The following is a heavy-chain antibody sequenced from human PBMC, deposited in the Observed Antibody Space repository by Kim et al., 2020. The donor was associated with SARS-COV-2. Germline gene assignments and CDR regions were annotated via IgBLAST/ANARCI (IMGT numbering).Heavy chain of an antibody. CDR1: GYTFTSYD. V-gene: IGHV1-8*01. J-gene: IGHJ4*02. CDR2: MNPNSGNT. Sequence: ASVKVSCKASGYTFTSYDINWVRQATGQGLEWMGWMNPNSGNTGYAQKFQGRVTMTRNTSISTAYMELSSLRSEDTAVYYCARGPSGYYDYVWGSYRHWGQGTLVTVSS. CDR3: ARGPSGYYDYVWGSYRH. D-gene: IGHD3-16*02.